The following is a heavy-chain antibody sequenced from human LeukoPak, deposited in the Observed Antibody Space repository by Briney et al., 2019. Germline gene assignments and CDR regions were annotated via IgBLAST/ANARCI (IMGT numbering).Heavy chain of an antibody. V-gene: IGHV3-21*01. CDR3: ARGGAYSYGYVGY. D-gene: IGHD5-18*01. CDR2: ISRTGGDI. J-gene: IGHJ4*02. Sequence: GGSLRLSCVGSPTFPFSDYSMNWVRQAPGKGLEWVSSISRTGGDIYYADSVKGRFTISRDNAKSSLYLQMETLRIEDTAVYYCARGGAYSYGYVGYWGQGTLVTVSS. CDR1: PTFPFSDYS.